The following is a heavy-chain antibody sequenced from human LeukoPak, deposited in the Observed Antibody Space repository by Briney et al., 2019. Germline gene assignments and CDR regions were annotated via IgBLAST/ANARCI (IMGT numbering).Heavy chain of an antibody. J-gene: IGHJ3*02. CDR2: INSDGTST. CDR3: ARVTSSRGAIDI. V-gene: IGHV3-74*03. CDR1: GFTFSSYW. D-gene: IGHD6-13*01. Sequence: GGSLRLSCAASGFTFSSYWMYWVLHAPGKGLVWVSRINSDGTSTTYAESVKGRFTISRDNAKNTLYLQMNSLRAEDTAMYYCARVTSSRGAIDIWGQGTMVTVSS.